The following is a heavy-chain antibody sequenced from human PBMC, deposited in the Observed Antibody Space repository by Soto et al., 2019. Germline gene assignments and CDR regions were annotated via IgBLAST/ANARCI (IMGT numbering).Heavy chain of an antibody. J-gene: IGHJ5*02. CDR1: GDSISAYS. CDR2: IYYSGST. Sequence: SETLSLTCTVSGDSISAYSWSWVRQPPGKGLEWIGYIYYSGSTDYNPSLKSRVTMSIDTSQNQFSLKLSSVTAADTAVYYCASPKIAFYNWFDPWGQGTLVTVSS. D-gene: IGHD3-3*02. V-gene: IGHV4-59*08. CDR3: ASPKIAFYNWFDP.